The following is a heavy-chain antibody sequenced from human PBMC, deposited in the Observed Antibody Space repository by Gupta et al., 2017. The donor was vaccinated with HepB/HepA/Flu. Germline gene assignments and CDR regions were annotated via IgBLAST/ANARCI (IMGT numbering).Heavy chain of an antibody. V-gene: IGHV3-23*01. J-gene: IGHJ1*01. CDR3: AKDHETLYQLLIVEYFQH. D-gene: IGHD2-2*01. CDR1: GFTFSSYA. Sequence: EVQLLESGGGLVQPGGSLRLSCAASGFTFSSYAMSWVRQAPGKGLEWVSAISGSGGSTYYADSVKGRVTISRDNSKNTLYLQMNSLRAEDTAVYYCAKDHETLYQLLIVEYFQHWGQGTLVTVSS. CDR2: ISGSGGST.